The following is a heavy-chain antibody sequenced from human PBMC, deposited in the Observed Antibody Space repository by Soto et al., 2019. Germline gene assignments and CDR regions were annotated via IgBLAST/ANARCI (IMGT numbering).Heavy chain of an antibody. J-gene: IGHJ6*02. Sequence: GESLHISCKGSGYSFTSYWISWVRQMPGKGLEWMGRIDPSDSYTNYSPSFQGHVTISADKSISTAYLQWSSLKASDTAMYYCARTEYSSSWAYYYYGVDVWCQGTTVTVSS. D-gene: IGHD6-6*01. V-gene: IGHV5-10-1*01. CDR3: ARTEYSSSWAYYYYGVDV. CDR1: GYSFTSYW. CDR2: IDPSDSYT.